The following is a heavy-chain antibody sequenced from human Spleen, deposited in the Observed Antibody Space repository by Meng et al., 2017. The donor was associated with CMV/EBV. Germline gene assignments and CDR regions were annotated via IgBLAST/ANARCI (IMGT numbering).Heavy chain of an antibody. J-gene: IGHJ4*02. CDR2: IYYTGET. CDR3: ARSLSPVGTLYRGPPDRYLHY. D-gene: IGHD2-2*02. CDR1: GDY. Sequence: GDYWSWVRKRPGKGMEWFGYIYYTGETYYNPSFKSRVVISIDTSKNQFSLKLSSMTAADTAVYYCARSLSPVGTLYRGPPDRYLHYWGQGTLVTVSS. V-gene: IGHV4-31*02.